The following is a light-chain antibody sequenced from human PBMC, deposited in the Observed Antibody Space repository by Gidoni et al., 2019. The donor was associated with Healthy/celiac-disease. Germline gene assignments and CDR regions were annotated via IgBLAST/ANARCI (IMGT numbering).Light chain of an antibody. Sequence: EIVMTQPPATLSVSPGERATSSCRASQSVSSNLAWYQEKPGQAPRLLIYGASTRATGIPARLSGSGSGTEFTLTISSLQSEDFAVYYCQQYNNWPPWTFGQGTKVEIK. CDR3: QQYNNWPPWT. CDR2: GAS. J-gene: IGKJ1*01. V-gene: IGKV3-15*01. CDR1: QSVSSN.